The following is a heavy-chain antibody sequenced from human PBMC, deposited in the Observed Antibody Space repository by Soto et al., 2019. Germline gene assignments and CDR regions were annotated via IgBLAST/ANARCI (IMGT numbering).Heavy chain of an antibody. D-gene: IGHD6-19*01. V-gene: IGHV1-18*01. CDR1: GYTFTSYV. CDR2: ISAYNGNT. CDR3: ARDPDPYSSGWYVRYFDY. J-gene: IGHJ4*02. Sequence: ASVNVSCKASGYTFTSYVISWVRQAPGQGLEWMGWISAYNGNTNYAQKLQGRVTMTTDTSTSTAYMELRSLRSDDTAVYYCARDPDPYSSGWYVRYFDYWGQGTLVTVSS.